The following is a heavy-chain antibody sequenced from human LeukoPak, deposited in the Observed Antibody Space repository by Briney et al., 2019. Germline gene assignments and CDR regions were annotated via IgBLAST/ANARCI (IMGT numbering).Heavy chain of an antibody. J-gene: IGHJ4*02. V-gene: IGHV4-31*03. CDR1: GGSISSGGYY. CDR3: ARRAVTTHFDY. Sequence: KASETLSLICTVSGGSISSGGYYWRWIRQHPERGLEWIGYIYYTGNTYYNPSLKSRVTISVDTSKNQFSLKLSSVTAADTAVYYCARRAVTTHFDYWGQGTLVTVSS. CDR2: IYYTGNT. D-gene: IGHD4-17*01.